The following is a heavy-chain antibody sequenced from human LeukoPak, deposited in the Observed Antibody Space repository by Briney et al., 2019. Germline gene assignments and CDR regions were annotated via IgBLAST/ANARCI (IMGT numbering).Heavy chain of an antibody. J-gene: IGHJ4*02. V-gene: IGHV1-69*13. CDR3: AREYSGYDSSPYFDY. CDR2: IIPIFGTA. Sequence: GASVKVSCKASGGTFSSYAISWVRQAPGQGLEWMGGIIPIFGTANYAQKFQGRVTITADESTSTAYMELSSLRSEDTAVYYCAREYSGYDSSPYFDYWGQGTLVTVSS. D-gene: IGHD5-12*01. CDR1: GGTFSSYA.